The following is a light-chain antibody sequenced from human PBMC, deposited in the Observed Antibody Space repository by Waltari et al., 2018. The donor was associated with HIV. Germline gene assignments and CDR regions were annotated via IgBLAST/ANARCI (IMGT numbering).Light chain of an antibody. V-gene: IGLV4-69*01. CDR3: QTWGTGLRV. Sequence: QLVLTQSPSASASLGASVKLTCTLSSGHSSYAIAWHQQQPDKGPRYLMKLNSDGSHSKGDGIPDRFSGSSSGAARYLTISSLQSEDEADYYCQTWGTGLRVFGGVTKLTVL. CDR1: SGHSSYA. CDR2: LNSDGSH. J-gene: IGLJ3*02.